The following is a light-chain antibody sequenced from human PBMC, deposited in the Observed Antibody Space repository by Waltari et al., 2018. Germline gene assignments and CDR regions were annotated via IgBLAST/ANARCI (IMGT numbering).Light chain of an antibody. CDR2: DVS. V-gene: IGLV2-14*01. CDR3: SSFTISSTWV. CDR1: SSDVGGYNY. J-gene: IGLJ3*02. Sequence: QSALTQPASVSGSPGQSITISCTGTSSDVGGYNYVSWYKQHPGKPPKLMIYDVSNRPSGVSNRFSGSKSGNTASLTISGLQAEDEADYYCSSFTISSTWVFGGGTKLTVL.